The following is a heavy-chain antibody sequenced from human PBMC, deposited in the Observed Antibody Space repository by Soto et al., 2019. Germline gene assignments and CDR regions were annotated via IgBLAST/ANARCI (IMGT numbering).Heavy chain of an antibody. CDR3: ARVRNWNYGAFDI. V-gene: IGHV4-59*01. D-gene: IGHD1-7*01. J-gene: IGHJ3*02. Sequence: QVQLQESGPGLVKPSETLSLNCTVSGGSISSYYWSWIRQPPGKGLEWIGYIYYSGSTNYNPSLKSRVTISVDTSKNQFSLKLSSVTAADTAVYYCARVRNWNYGAFDIWGQGTMVTVSS. CDR2: IYYSGST. CDR1: GGSISSYY.